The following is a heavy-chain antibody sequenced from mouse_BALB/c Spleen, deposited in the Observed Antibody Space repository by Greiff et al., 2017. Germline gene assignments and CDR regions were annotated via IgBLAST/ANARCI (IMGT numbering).Heavy chain of an antibody. Sequence: QVQLQQSGPELVKPGASVKMSCKASGYTFTDYVISWVKQRTGQGLEWIGEIYPGDGDTNYNGKFKGKATLTADKSSSTAYMQLSSLTSVDSAVYFCGRSYYRYDDGNMDYWGQGTSVTVSS. J-gene: IGHJ4*01. V-gene: IGHV1-81*01. D-gene: IGHD2-14*01. CDR3: GRSYYRYDDGNMDY. CDR2: IYPGDGDT. CDR1: GYTFTDYV.